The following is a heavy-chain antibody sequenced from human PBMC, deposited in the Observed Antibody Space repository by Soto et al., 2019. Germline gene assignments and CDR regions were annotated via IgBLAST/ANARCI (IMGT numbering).Heavy chain of an antibody. CDR2: IYYSGST. V-gene: IGHV4-59*08. CDR3: ARPGRDGGCLEY. J-gene: IGHJ4*02. D-gene: IGHD3-16*01. CDR1: GDSIITYY. Sequence: SETLSLTCAVSGDSIITYYWTWILQPPWKGLEWIGFIYYSGSTNYNPSLQSRVTISVDTSKNQFSLKMNSVTAADTAVYYCARPGRDGGCLEYWGKGTLVTVSS.